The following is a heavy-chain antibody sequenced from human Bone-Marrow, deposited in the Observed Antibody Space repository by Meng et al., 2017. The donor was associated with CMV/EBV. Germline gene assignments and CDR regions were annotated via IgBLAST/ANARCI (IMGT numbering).Heavy chain of an antibody. D-gene: IGHD6-13*01. V-gene: IGHV3-30*04. J-gene: IGHJ4*02. CDR3: ARGQGYSSSWRLKHLDY. CDR2: ISYDGSNK. Sequence: GESLKISCAASGFTFSSYAMHWVRQAPGKGLEWVAVISYDGSNKYYADSVKGRFTISRDNSKNTLYLQMNSPRAEDTAVYYCARGQGYSSSWRLKHLDYWGQGTLVTVSS. CDR1: GFTFSSYA.